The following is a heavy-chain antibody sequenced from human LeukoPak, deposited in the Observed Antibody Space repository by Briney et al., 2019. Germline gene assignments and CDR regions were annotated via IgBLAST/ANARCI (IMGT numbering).Heavy chain of an antibody. J-gene: IGHJ4*02. V-gene: IGHV3-23*01. CDR3: AKSFRSTSLDY. CDR2: INGSGGII. Sequence: GGSLRLSCAASGFTFSDYEMNWVRQAPGRGLEWASYINGSGGIIYYADSVKGRFTISRDNSRNTLYLQMNSLRAGDTAVYYCAKSFRSTSLDYWGQGTLVTVSS. CDR1: GFTFSDYE. D-gene: IGHD2-2*01.